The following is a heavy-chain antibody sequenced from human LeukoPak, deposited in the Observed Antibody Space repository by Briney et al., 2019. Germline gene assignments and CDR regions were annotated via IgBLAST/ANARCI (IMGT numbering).Heavy chain of an antibody. D-gene: IGHD2-15*01. CDR3: ARDQGVVVIDTTPDYFDY. J-gene: IGHJ4*02. V-gene: IGHV3-30*04. CDR1: GFTFSDYT. CDR2: ISYDGNIK. Sequence: GRSLRLSCAASGFTFSDYTVYWVRLAPGKGLQWVATISYDGNIKYYADSVKGRFTISRDNSKNTLYLKMNSLRAEDAAVYYCARDQGVVVIDTTPDYFDYWGQGTLVTVSS.